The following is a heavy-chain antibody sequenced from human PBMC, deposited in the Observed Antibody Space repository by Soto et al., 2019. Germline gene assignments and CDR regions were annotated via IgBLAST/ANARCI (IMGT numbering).Heavy chain of an antibody. CDR2: MNPNSGNT. CDR1: GYTFTSYD. D-gene: IGHD3-22*01. Sequence: QVQLVQSGAEVKKPGASVKVSCKASGYTFTSYDINWVRQATGQELEWMGWMNPNSGNTGYAQKFQGRVTMTRNTSISTAYMELSSLRSEDTAVYYCTTTQGAGSGYYPGVWGQGTLVTVSS. V-gene: IGHV1-8*01. CDR3: TTTQGAGSGYYPGV. J-gene: IGHJ4*02.